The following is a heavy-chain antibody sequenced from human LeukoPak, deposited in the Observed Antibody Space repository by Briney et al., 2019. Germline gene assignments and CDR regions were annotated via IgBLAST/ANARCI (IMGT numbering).Heavy chain of an antibody. J-gene: IGHJ4*02. CDR3: AKAGSSGYYRSPFDY. CDR2: ISGSGGST. D-gene: IGHD3-22*01. Sequence: GGSLRLSCAASGFTFSSYAMSWVRQAPGKGLEWVSAISGSGGSTYYADSVKGRFTISRDNSKNTLYLQMNSLRAEDTAVYYCAKAGSSGYYRSPFDYRGQGTLVTVSS. CDR1: GFTFSSYA. V-gene: IGHV3-23*01.